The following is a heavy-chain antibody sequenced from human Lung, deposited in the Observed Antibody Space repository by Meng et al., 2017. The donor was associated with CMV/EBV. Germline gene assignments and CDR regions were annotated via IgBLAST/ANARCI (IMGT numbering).Heavy chain of an antibody. D-gene: IGHD3-10*01. CDR3: ARGAYYGSGRLDY. CDR2: ISSSGSII. J-gene: IGHJ4*02. V-gene: IGHV3-48*03. CDR1: GFPFSSYE. Sequence: LTXGASGFPFSSYEMNWVRQAPGKGLEWLSYISSSGSIIYYTDSVKGRFTISRDNAKNSLYLQMNSLRAEDTAVYYCARGAYYGSGRLDYWGQGTLVTVSS.